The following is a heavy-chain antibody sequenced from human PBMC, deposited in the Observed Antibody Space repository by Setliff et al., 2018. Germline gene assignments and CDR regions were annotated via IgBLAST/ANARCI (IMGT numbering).Heavy chain of an antibody. J-gene: IGHJ2*01. CDR2: IYTSGST. CDR3: ARFSSSSGSYWYFDL. CDR1: GGSISSGSYY. D-gene: IGHD6-6*01. V-gene: IGHV4-61*02. Sequence: PSETLSLTCTVSGGSISSGSYYWSWIRQPAGKGLEWIGRIYTSGSTNYNPSLKSRVTISVDTSKNQFSLNLGSGTAADTAVYYCARFSSSSGSYWYFDLWGRGTLVTVSS.